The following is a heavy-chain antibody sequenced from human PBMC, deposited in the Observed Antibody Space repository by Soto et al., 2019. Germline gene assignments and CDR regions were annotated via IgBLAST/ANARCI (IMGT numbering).Heavy chain of an antibody. V-gene: IGHV4-4*02. Sequence: QVQLQESGPGLVKPSGTLSLTCAVSGGSISSSNWWSWVRQPPGKGLEWIGEIYHSGSTNYNPSLKSRVTIAVDKSKIQFSLKLSSVTAADTAVYYCARVRITIFGVVITTYGMDVWGQGTTVTVSS. J-gene: IGHJ6*02. CDR1: GGSISSSNW. D-gene: IGHD3-3*01. CDR3: ARVRITIFGVVITTYGMDV. CDR2: IYHSGST.